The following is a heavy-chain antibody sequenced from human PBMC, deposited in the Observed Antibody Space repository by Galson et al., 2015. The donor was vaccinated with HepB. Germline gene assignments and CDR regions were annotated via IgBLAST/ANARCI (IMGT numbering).Heavy chain of an antibody. D-gene: IGHD2-2*01. CDR1: RFIFSDYG. Sequence: SLRLSCAASRFIFSDYGMHWVRQAPGKGLEWVAIAWSDGRNRYYADSVKGRFSISRDNSNNTLYLQMTSLSAEDTAVYYCVRGGYCTSSSCYHLDYWGQGSLVTVS. J-gene: IGHJ4*02. CDR3: VRGGYCTSSSCYHLDY. V-gene: IGHV3-33*01. CDR2: AWSDGRNR.